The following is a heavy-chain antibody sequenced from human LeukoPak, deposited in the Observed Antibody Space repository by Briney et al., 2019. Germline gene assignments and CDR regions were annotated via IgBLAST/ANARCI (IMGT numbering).Heavy chain of an antibody. CDR3: AVLPARAQRDGMDV. CDR2: ISWDGGST. D-gene: IGHD2-2*01. J-gene: IGHJ6*02. V-gene: IGHV3-43D*04. Sequence: GGSLRLSCAASGFTFDDYAMHWVRQAPGKGLEWVSLISWDGGSTYYADSVKGRFTISRDNSKNTLYLQMNSLRAEDTAVYYCAVLPARAQRDGMDVWGQGTTVTVSS. CDR1: GFTFDDYA.